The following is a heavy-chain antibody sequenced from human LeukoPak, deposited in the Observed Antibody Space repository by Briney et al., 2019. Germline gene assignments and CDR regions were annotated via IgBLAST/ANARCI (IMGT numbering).Heavy chain of an antibody. CDR3: AKRGLPLLWFGELSPNDAFDI. Sequence: GGSLRLSCAASGFTFSSYAMSWVRQAPGKGLEWVSAISGSGGSTYYADSVKGRFTISRDNSKNTLYLQMNSLRAEDTAVYYCAKRGLPLLWFGELSPNDAFDIWGQGTMVTVSS. D-gene: IGHD3-10*01. V-gene: IGHV3-23*01. CDR2: ISGSGGST. J-gene: IGHJ3*02. CDR1: GFTFSSYA.